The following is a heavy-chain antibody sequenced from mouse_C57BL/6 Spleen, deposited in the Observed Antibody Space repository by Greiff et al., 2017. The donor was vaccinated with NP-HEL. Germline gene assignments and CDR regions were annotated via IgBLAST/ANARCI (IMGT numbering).Heavy chain of an antibody. CDR2: INPNYGTT. D-gene: IGHD1-1*01. V-gene: IGHV1-39*01. CDR1: GYSFTDYN. Sequence: EVQLQQSGPELVKPGASVKISCKASGYSFTDYNMNWVKQSNGKSLEWIGVINPNYGTTSYNQKFKGKATLTVDQSSSTAYMQLNSLTSEDSAVYYIASDYYGSSYEYFDYWGQGTTLTVSS. CDR3: ASDYYGSSYEYFDY. J-gene: IGHJ2*01.